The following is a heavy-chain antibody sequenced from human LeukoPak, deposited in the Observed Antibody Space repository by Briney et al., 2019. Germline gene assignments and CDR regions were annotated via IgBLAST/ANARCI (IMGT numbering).Heavy chain of an antibody. Sequence: GGSLRLSPAASGFTLRRYAMSWVRDAPGKGHEWVSAIIGSGGSTYYADSVKGRFTISRDNSKNTLYLQMNSLRAEDTAVYYCAKDLTIFTGRGLAFDIWGQGTMVTVSS. CDR3: AKDLTIFTGRGLAFDI. J-gene: IGHJ3*02. CDR2: IIGSGGST. CDR1: GFTLRRYA. D-gene: IGHD3-3*01. V-gene: IGHV3-23*01.